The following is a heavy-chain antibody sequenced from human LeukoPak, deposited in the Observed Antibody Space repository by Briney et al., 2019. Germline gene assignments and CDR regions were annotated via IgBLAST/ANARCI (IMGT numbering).Heavy chain of an antibody. D-gene: IGHD2-21*01. Sequence: GRSLRLSCAASGFTLSSYAMSWVRQAPGRGLEWVSAISDSGNTYHADSVKSRFTISRDSSKNTQFLQMNRLRPEDAAVYYCAKAPVTTCRGAYCYPFDYWGQGTLVTVSS. CDR3: AKAPVTTCRGAYCYPFDY. CDR2: ISDSGNT. V-gene: IGHV3-23*01. J-gene: IGHJ4*02. CDR1: GFTLSSYA.